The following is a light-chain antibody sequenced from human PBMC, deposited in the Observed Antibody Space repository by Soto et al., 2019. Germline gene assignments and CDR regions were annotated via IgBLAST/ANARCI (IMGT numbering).Light chain of an antibody. CDR3: QQYTTLVT. V-gene: IGKV1-5*03. CDR1: QSIDRW. J-gene: IGKJ1*01. Sequence: DIQMTQSPSTLSASVGDGVTITCRASQSIDRWLAWYQQRPGKAPKALIYEASNLESGIPSRFSGSGSGTEFTLTITSLQPGDIATYYCQQYTTLVTFGQGTMVEMK. CDR2: EAS.